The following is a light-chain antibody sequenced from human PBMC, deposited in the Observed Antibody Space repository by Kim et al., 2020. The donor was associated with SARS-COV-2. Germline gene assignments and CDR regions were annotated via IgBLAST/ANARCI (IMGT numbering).Light chain of an antibody. Sequence: DIQMTQSPSSLSASVGDRVTITCRTSQNINSHLNWYHQKPGRAPKLLIYAASTLQGGVPSRFSGGGSETDFTLTISSLQPEDFATYFCQQTYMSPFTFGPGTKVDIK. V-gene: IGKV1-39*01. J-gene: IGKJ3*01. CDR3: QQTYMSPFT. CDR1: QNINSH. CDR2: AAS.